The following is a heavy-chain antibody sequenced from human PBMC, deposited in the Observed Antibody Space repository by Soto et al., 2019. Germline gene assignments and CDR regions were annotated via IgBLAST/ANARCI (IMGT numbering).Heavy chain of an antibody. Sequence: ASVKVSCKASGGTFSSYAISWVRQAPGQGLEWMGGIIPIFGTANYAQKFQGRVTITADESTSTAYMELSSLRSEDTAVYYCASAQQLVGYYYYYYGMDVWGQGTTVTVS. V-gene: IGHV1-69*13. CDR1: GGTFSSYA. CDR3: ASAQQLVGYYYYYYGMDV. CDR2: IIPIFGTA. J-gene: IGHJ6*02. D-gene: IGHD6-6*01.